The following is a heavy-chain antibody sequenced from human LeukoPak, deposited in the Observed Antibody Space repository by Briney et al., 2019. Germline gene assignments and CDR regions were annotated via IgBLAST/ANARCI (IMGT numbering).Heavy chain of an antibody. CDR2: ISYDGSNK. Sequence: PGGSLRLSCAASGFTFSSYGMHWVRQAPGKGLEWVAVISYDGSNKYCADSVKGRFTISRDNSKNTLYLQMNSLRAEDTAVYYCAMGYGDYWGQGTLVTVSS. D-gene: IGHD1-1*01. J-gene: IGHJ4*02. CDR1: GFTFSSYG. CDR3: AMGYGDY. V-gene: IGHV3-30*03.